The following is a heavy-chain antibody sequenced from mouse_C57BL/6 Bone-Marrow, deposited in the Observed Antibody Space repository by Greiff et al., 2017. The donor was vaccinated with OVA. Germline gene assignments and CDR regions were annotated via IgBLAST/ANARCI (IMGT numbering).Heavy chain of an antibody. CDR3: AREDYYGSKDY. D-gene: IGHD1-1*01. J-gene: IGHJ2*01. V-gene: IGHV1-19*01. CDR1: GYTFTDYY. Sequence: VQLQQSGPVLVKPGASVKMSCKASGYTFTDYYMNWVKQSHGKSLEWIGVINPYNGGTSYNQKFKGKATLTVDKSSSTAYMELNSLTSEDSAVYYGAREDYYGSKDYWGQGTTLTVSS. CDR2: INPYNGGT.